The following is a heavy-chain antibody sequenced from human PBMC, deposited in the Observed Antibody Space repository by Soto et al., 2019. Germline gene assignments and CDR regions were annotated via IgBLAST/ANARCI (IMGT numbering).Heavy chain of an antibody. CDR3: ARPHGYNYGDAFDI. Sequence: ASVKLSCKASGYTFTGYYMHWVRQAPGQGLEWMGWINPNSGGTNYAQKFQGWVTMTRDTSISTAYMELRSLRSDDTAVYYCARPHGYNYGDAFDIWGQGTMVTVSS. J-gene: IGHJ3*02. D-gene: IGHD5-12*01. CDR1: GYTFTGYY. V-gene: IGHV1-2*04. CDR2: INPNSGGT.